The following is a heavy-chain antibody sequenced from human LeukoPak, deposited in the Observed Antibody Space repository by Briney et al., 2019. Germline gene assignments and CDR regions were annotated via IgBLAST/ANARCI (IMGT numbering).Heavy chain of an antibody. J-gene: IGHJ4*02. CDR1: GYTFTSYG. V-gene: IGHV1-18*01. CDR2: ISAYNGNT. D-gene: IGHD3-22*01. CDR3: ARTSKYDSSGYEVDY. Sequence: GASVKVSCKASGYTFTSYGISWVRQAPGQGLEWMGWISAYNGNTNYAQKLQGRVTMTTDTSTSTAYMELRSLRSDDTAVYYCARTSKYDSSGYEVDYWGQGTLVTVSS.